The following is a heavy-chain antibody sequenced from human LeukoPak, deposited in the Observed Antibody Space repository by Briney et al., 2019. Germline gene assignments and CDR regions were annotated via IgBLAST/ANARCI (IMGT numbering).Heavy chain of an antibody. Sequence: GGSLRLPCAASGFIYSHYGMHWVRQAPGKGLEWVAVIWGDGTNSFYAGSVKGRFTISRDNSKRTLFLQMNSLRVEDTAVYYCVRDAQRGFDYSNSLRYWGQGTLVTVSS. CDR1: GFIYSHYG. CDR3: VRDAQRGFDYSNSLRY. CDR2: IWGDGTNS. J-gene: IGHJ4*02. V-gene: IGHV3-33*08. D-gene: IGHD4-11*01.